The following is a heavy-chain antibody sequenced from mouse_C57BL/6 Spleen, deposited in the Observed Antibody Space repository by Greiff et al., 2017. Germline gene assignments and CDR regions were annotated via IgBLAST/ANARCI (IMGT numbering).Heavy chain of an antibody. CDR2: IDPSDSYT. D-gene: IGHD1-1*01. Sequence: QVQLQQPGAELVKPGASVKLSCKASGYTFTSYWMQWVKQRPGQGLEWIGEIDPSDSYTNYNQKFKGKATLTVDTSSSTAYMQLSSLTSEDSAVYYCADYYGSSTGFAYWGQGTLVTVSA. CDR1: GYTFTSYW. V-gene: IGHV1-50*01. CDR3: ADYYGSSTGFAY. J-gene: IGHJ3*01.